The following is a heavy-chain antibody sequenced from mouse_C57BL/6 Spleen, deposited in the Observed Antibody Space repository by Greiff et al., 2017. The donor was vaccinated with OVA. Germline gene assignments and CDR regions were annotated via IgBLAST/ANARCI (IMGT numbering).Heavy chain of an antibody. D-gene: IGHD1-1*01. Sequence: QVQLQQSGAELVKPGASVKMSCKASGYTFTTYPIEWMKQNHGKSLEWIGNFHPYNDDTKYNEKFKGKATLTVEKSSSTVYLELSRLPSDDSAVFDCESASYYVSSRDFDVWGTGTTVTVSS. CDR2: FHPYNDDT. V-gene: IGHV1-47*01. CDR3: ESASYYVSSRDFDV. CDR1: GYTFTTYP. J-gene: IGHJ1*03.